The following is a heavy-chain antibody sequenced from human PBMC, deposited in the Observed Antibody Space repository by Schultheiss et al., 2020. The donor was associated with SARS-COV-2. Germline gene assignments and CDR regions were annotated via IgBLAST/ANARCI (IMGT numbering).Heavy chain of an antibody. Sequence: SVKVSCKASGGTFSSYAISWVRQAPGQGLEWMGGIIPIFGTANYAQKFQGRVTITADESTSTAYMELSSLRSDDTAVYYCARPRTYYYGSGRYYYGMDVWGQGTTVTVSS. V-gene: IGHV1-69*13. J-gene: IGHJ6*02. D-gene: IGHD3-10*01. CDR3: ARPRTYYYGSGRYYYGMDV. CDR1: GGTFSSYA. CDR2: IIPIFGTA.